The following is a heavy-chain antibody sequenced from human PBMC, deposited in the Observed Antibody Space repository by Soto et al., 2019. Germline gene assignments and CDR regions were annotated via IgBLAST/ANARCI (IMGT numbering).Heavy chain of an antibody. CDR2: ISVSGGST. V-gene: IGHV3-23*01. CDR3: AKGYYYDSSGYIRPQGLYDY. D-gene: IGHD3-22*01. CDR1: VFTFSSYS. Sequence: GGSLRLSCAASVFTFSSYSMSWVRQAPGKGLEWVSAISVSGGSTYYADSVKGRFTISRDNSKNTLYLQMNSLRAEDTAVYYCAKGYYYDSSGYIRPQGLYDYWGQGTLVTVSS. J-gene: IGHJ4*02.